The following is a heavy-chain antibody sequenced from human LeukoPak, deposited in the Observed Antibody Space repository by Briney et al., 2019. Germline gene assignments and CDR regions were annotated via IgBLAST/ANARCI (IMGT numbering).Heavy chain of an antibody. Sequence: ASGKVSCKASGHTFTGYYMHWVRQAPGQGLEWTGWINPNSGGTNYAQKFQGRVTMTRDTSIITAYMELSRLRSDDTAWYYCARDPPLLRFEFDPWGKGTLVTVS. J-gene: IGHJ5*02. CDR3: ARDPPLLRFEFDP. D-gene: IGHD3-3*01. V-gene: IGHV1-2*02. CDR2: INPNSGGT. CDR1: GHTFTGYY.